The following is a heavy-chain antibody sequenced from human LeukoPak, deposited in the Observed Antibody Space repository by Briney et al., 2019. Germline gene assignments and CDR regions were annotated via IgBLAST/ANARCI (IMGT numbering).Heavy chain of an antibody. D-gene: IGHD1-26*01. Sequence: GGSLRLSCAASGFTFSNAWMSWVRQAPGKGLEWVSHITASGTAMFYADSVKGRFTISRDNAKNSLYLQMNSLRDEDTAVYYCASSGSYRFDYWGQGTLVTVSS. J-gene: IGHJ4*02. V-gene: IGHV3-48*02. CDR2: ITASGTAM. CDR3: ASSGSYRFDY. CDR1: GFTFSNAW.